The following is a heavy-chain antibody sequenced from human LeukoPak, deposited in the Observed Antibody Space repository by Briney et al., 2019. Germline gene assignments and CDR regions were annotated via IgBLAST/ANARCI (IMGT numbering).Heavy chain of an antibody. CDR2: INPNSGNT. D-gene: IGHD2-2*02. CDR1: GYTFTGYY. J-gene: IGHJ6*03. Sequence: ASVKVSCKASGYTFTGYYMHWVRQAPGQGLEWMGWINPNSGNTGYAQKFQGRVTITRNTSISTAYMELSSLRSEDTAVYYCARGPAAIRGRYYYMDVWGKGTTVTVSS. CDR3: ARGPAAIRGRYYYMDV. V-gene: IGHV1-8*03.